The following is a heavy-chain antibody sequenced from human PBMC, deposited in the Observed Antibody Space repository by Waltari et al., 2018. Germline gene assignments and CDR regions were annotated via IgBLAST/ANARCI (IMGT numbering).Heavy chain of an antibody. V-gene: IGHV5-51*01. CDR2: IFPGESDT. CDR3: ARHGGVGYSSSSGWFDP. J-gene: IGHJ5*02. D-gene: IGHD6-6*01. Sequence: EVQLVQSGAEVKKPGESLKISCKGSGYSFTSYWIGWVRQMPGKGLEWMGIIFPGESDTRYSPAFQGQVTIAADKSISTAYLQWSSRKASDTAMYYCARHGGVGYSSSSGWFDPWGQGTLVTVSS. CDR1: GYSFTSYW.